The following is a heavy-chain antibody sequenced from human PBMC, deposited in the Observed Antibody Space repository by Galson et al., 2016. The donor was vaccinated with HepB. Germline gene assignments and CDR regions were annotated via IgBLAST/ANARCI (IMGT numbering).Heavy chain of an antibody. D-gene: IGHD1-1*01. CDR2: FDPKAEET. CDR3: ASEVIQLERHRYIDF. V-gene: IGHV1-24*01. CDR1: GYSVTDFS. Sequence: SVKVSCKVSGYSVTDFSMHWVRQAPGKGLEWMGGFDPKAEETIFAQKFQGRVTVTGDTSTDTAYMELTSLRSEDTAVYYCASEVIQLERHRYIDFWGQGTLVIVSS. J-gene: IGHJ4*01.